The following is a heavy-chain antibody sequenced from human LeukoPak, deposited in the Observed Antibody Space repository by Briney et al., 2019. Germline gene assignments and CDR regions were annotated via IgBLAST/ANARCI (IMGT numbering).Heavy chain of an antibody. D-gene: IGHD6-13*01. V-gene: IGHV3-30*18. J-gene: IGHJ4*02. Sequence: GRSLRLSCAASGFTFSSCGMHWVRQAPGKGLEWVAVISYDGSNKYYADSVKGRFTISRDNSKNTLYLQMNSLRAEDTAVYYCAKAKQLVHYFDYWGQGTLATVSS. CDR1: GFTFSSCG. CDR3: AKAKQLVHYFDY. CDR2: ISYDGSNK.